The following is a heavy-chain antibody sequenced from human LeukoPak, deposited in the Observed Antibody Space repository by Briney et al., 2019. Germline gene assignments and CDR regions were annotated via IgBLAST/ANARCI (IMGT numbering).Heavy chain of an antibody. CDR2: IRSKAYGGTT. D-gene: IGHD2-2*01. CDR1: GFTFGDYA. J-gene: IGHJ5*02. Sequence: GGSLRLSCTASGFTFGDYAMSWFRQAPGKGLEWVGFIRSKAYGGTTEYAASVKGRFTISRDDSKSIAYLQMNSLKTEDTAVYYCTREDQLQSNWIDPWGQGTLVTVSS. CDR3: TREDQLQSNWIDP. V-gene: IGHV3-49*03.